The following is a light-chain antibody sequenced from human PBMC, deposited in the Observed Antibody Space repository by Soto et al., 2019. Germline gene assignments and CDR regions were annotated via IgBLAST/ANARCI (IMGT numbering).Light chain of an antibody. J-gene: IGKJ3*01. V-gene: IGKV3-15*01. CDR1: QSVSSN. CDR3: QQLNSYPFT. CDR2: GAS. Sequence: EIVMTQSPATLSVSPGERATLSCRASQSVSSNLAWYQQKPGQAPRLLIYGASTRATGIPARFSGSGSGTEFTLTISSLQSEDFATYYCQQLNSYPFTFGPGTKLEIK.